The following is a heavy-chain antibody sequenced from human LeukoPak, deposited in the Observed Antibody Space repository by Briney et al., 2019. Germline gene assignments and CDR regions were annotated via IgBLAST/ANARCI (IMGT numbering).Heavy chain of an antibody. CDR3: AKDPRYCSGGRCNTPNAFDI. V-gene: IGHV3-33*06. J-gene: IGHJ3*02. Sequence: GGSLRLSCAASGFTFSSYPMHWVRQAPGKGLEWVAVIWYDGSKVYYADSVKGRFTISRDNSKNTLYLQMNSLRAEDTAVYYCAKDPRYCSGGRCNTPNAFDIWGQGTMVTVSS. CDR1: GFTFSSYP. D-gene: IGHD2-15*01. CDR2: IWYDGSKV.